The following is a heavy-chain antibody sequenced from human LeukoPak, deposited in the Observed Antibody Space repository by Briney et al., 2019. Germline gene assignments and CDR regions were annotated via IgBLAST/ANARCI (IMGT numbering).Heavy chain of an antibody. D-gene: IGHD3-22*01. CDR1: GFTCSSYV. CDR2: ISYDGSNK. CDR3: AKDHGQWLLLPRNEFYY. J-gene: IGHJ4*02. Sequence: GGSLRLSCAASGFTCSSYVMHWVRQAPGKGLEWVAVISYDGSNKYYADSVKGRFTISRDNSKNTLYLQMNSLRAEDTAVHYCAKDHGQWLLLPRNEFYYSGPGSLVSVSS. V-gene: IGHV3-30*18.